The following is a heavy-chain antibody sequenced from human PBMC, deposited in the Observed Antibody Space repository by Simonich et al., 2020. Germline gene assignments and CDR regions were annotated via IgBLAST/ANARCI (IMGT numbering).Heavy chain of an antibody. CDR1: GFTFSSYW. Sequence: EVQLVESGGGLVQPGGSLRLSCAASGFTFSSYWMHWVRQAPGKGLGWVERINSDGSSTSYADSVKGRFTISRDNAKNTLYLQMNSLRAEDTAVYYCARDYSNYDAFDIWGQGTMVTVSS. V-gene: IGHV3-74*01. CDR2: INSDGSST. CDR3: ARDYSNYDAFDI. D-gene: IGHD4-4*01. J-gene: IGHJ3*02.